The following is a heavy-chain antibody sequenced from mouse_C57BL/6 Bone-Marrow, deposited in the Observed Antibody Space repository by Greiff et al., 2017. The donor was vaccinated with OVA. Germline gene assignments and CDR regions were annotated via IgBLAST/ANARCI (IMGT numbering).Heavy chain of an antibody. V-gene: IGHV1-47*01. CDR1: GYTFTTYP. J-gene: IGHJ3*01. Sequence: LVESGAELVKPGASVKMSCKASGYTFTTYPIEWMKQNHGKSLEWIGNFHPYNDDTKYNEKFKGKATLTVEKSSSTVYLELSRLTSDDSAVYYCARGERDGYFPFAYWGQGTLVTVSA. D-gene: IGHD2-3*01. CDR2: FHPYNDDT. CDR3: ARGERDGYFPFAY.